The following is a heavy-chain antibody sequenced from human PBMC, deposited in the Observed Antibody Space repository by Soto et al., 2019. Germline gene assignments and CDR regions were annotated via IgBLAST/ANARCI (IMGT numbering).Heavy chain of an antibody. J-gene: IGHJ4*02. V-gene: IGHV3-23*01. CDR1: GFTFSSYA. D-gene: IGHD3-10*01. CDR3: AKYGSGSYVSFDY. Sequence: EVQLLESGGGLVQPGGFLRLSCAASGFTFSSYAMSWVRQAPGKGLEWVSAISGSGGSTYYADSVKGRFTISRDNSKNTLYLQMNSLRAEDTAVYYCAKYGSGSYVSFDYWGQGTLVTVSS. CDR2: ISGSGGST.